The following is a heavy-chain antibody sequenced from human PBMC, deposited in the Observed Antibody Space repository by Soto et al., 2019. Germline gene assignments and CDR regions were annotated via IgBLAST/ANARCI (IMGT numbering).Heavy chain of an antibody. CDR2: IYPGDSDD. CDR3: VRPRGYSGYDIAH. CDR1: GYSFITYW. D-gene: IGHD5-12*01. J-gene: IGHJ4*02. V-gene: IGHV5-51*01. Sequence: GESLKISCQAFGYSFITYWIGWVRQKPGEGLEWMGLIYPGDSDDRYSPSFQGQVKISADKSSGTAYLQWTSLKASDTAMYYCVRPRGYSGYDIAHWGQGTQVTVSA.